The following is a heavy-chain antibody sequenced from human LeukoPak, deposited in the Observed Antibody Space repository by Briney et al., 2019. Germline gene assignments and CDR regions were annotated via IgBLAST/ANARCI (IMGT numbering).Heavy chain of an antibody. J-gene: IGHJ3*02. CDR1: GGSFSGYY. V-gene: IGHV4-34*01. CDR3: ARDSIVVVAAVTNDAFDI. CDR2: INHSGST. Sequence: SETLSLTCAVYGGSFSGYYWSWIRQPPGKGLEWIGEINHSGSTNYNPSLKSRVTISVDTSKNQFSLKLSSVTAADTAVYYCARDSIVVVAAVTNDAFDIWGQGTMVTVSS. D-gene: IGHD2-15*01.